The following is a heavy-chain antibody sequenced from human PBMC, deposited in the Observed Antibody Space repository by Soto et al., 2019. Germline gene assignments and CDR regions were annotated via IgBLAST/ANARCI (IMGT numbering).Heavy chain of an antibody. V-gene: IGHV3-23*01. J-gene: IGHJ4*02. CDR2: ISGSGGST. CDR3: AKVAMIVVVITREFDY. Sequence: GGSLSLSCAASGFTFSSYAMSWVRQAPGKGLEWVSAISGSGGSTYYADSVKGRFTISRDNSKNTLYLQMNSLRAEDTAVYYCAKVAMIVVVITREFDYWGQGTLVTVSS. CDR1: GFTFSSYA. D-gene: IGHD3-22*01.